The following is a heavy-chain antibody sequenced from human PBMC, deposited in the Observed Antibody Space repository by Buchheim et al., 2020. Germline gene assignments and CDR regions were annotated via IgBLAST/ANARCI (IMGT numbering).Heavy chain of an antibody. CDR2: IYYSGST. CDR3: ASIKGDFGVVYRLLDY. CDR1: GGSISSSSYY. D-gene: IGHD3-3*01. Sequence: QLQLQESGPGLVKPSETLSLTCTVSGGSISSSSYYWGWIRQPPGKGLEWIGSIYYSGSTYYNPSLKSRVTISVDTSKNQFSLKLSSVTAADTAVYYCASIKGDFGVVYRLLDYWGQGTL. V-gene: IGHV4-39*07. J-gene: IGHJ4*02.